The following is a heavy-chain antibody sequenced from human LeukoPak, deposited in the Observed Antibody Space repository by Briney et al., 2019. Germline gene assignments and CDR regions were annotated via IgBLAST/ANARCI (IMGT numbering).Heavy chain of an antibody. Sequence: GGSLRLSCAASGFTFSSYEMNWVRQAPGKGLEWVSYISSSSTYIYYTDSVKGRFTISRDNAKNSLYLQMKSLRAEDTAVYYCARAGDYVYYMDVWGKGTTVTVSS. CDR2: ISSSSTYI. CDR3: ARAGDYVYYMDV. D-gene: IGHD4-17*01. V-gene: IGHV3-21*05. J-gene: IGHJ6*03. CDR1: GFTFSSYE.